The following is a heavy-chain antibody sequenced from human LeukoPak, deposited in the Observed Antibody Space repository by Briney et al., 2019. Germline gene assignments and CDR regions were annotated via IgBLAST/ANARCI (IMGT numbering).Heavy chain of an antibody. J-gene: IGHJ3*02. CDR3: ARQPFGTAAFDI. D-gene: IGHD1-14*01. CDR2: SHSSGET. V-gene: IGHV4-59*08. Sequence: SETLSLTCTVSRVSMTNHYWSWIRQPPGKGLEWIAYSHSSGETKYNPSLKSRITISVDTSNNEFSLKLSSVTAADTAVYYCARQPFGTAAFDIWGQGTTVTVSA. CDR1: RVSMTNHY.